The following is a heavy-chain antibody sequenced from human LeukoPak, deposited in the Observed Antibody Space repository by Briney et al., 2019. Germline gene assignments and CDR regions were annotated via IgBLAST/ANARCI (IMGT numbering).Heavy chain of an antibody. CDR2: ISGGSDKI. Sequence: GGSLRLSCAASGLTLSNYAMDWVRQAPGKGLEWISYISGGSDKIFYVGSVKGRFTISRDNAKNSLYLQMNSLRAEDTAVYYCTRGFWSGNSDSFDVWGQGTLVTVSS. CDR3: TRGFWSGNSDSFDV. J-gene: IGHJ3*01. V-gene: IGHV3-48*04. CDR1: GLTLSNYA. D-gene: IGHD3-3*01.